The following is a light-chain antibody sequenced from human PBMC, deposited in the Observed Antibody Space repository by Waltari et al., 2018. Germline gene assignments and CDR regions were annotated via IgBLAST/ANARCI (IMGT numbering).Light chain of an antibody. CDR1: QSVSSSY. Sequence: EIVLTQSPGTLSLSPGERATLSCRASQSVSSSYLACYQQKPGQAPMLLIYGSSSRATGIPDRFSGSGSGTDFTLTISRREPEDFAVYYCQQYGSSPPITFGPGTKVDIK. V-gene: IGKV3-20*01. CDR2: GSS. J-gene: IGKJ3*01. CDR3: QQYGSSPPIT.